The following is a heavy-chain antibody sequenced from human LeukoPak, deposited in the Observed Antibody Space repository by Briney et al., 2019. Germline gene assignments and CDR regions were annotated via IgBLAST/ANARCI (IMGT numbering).Heavy chain of an antibody. V-gene: IGHV3-23*01. J-gene: IGHJ4*02. CDR3: AREVGHFDY. CDR1: GFTFSSYA. Sequence: PGGSLRLSCAASGFTFSSYAMSWVRQAPGKGLEWVSTISGGGDSIYYVDSVKGRFTISRDNSKNTLYLQMNSLRAEDTAVYDCAREVGHFDYWGQGTLVTVSS. D-gene: IGHD1-26*01. CDR2: ISGGGDSI.